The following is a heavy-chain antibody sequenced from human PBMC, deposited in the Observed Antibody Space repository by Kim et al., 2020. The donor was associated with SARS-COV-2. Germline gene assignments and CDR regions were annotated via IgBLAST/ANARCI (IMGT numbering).Heavy chain of an antibody. D-gene: IGHD2-8*01. Sequence: SETLSLTCTVSGGSISSYGYYWGWILLPPGKGLEWIGSISYSGTTYYNPSLKSRVTISEDTSKNQLSLNVSPVTAADTAVYYCARRLMVATRFDPWGQGTLVTVSS. V-gene: IGHV4-39*01. CDR2: ISYSGTT. J-gene: IGHJ5*02. CDR1: GGSISSYGYY. CDR3: ARRLMVATRFDP.